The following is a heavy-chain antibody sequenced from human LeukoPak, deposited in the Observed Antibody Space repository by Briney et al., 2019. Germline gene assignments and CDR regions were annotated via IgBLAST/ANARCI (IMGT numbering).Heavy chain of an antibody. CDR3: ASEGTGPVAAAPQRAFDI. CDR1: GFTFSSYG. Sequence: GGSLRLSCAASGFTFSSYGMHGVRQAPGKGLEWVAVISYDGSNKYYADSVKGRFTISRDNSKNTLYLQMNSLRAEDTAVYYCASEGTGPVAAAPQRAFDIWGQGTMVTVSS. V-gene: IGHV3-30*03. J-gene: IGHJ3*02. D-gene: IGHD6-19*01. CDR2: ISYDGSNK.